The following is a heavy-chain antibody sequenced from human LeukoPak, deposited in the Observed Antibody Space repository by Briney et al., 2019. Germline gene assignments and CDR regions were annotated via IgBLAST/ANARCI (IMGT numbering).Heavy chain of an antibody. CDR1: GFIFRHYW. D-gene: IGHD2-8*02. J-gene: IGHJ3*01. V-gene: IGHV3-7*01. Sequence: PGGSLRLSCAASGFIFRHYWMTWVRQAPGKGLEWVANIKVDGSLTYYADSVKGRFTISRDNAKNSLYLQVDSLRVEDTALYYCARDSTPNDGTVYWDAFDVWGQGTMVTVSS. CDR2: IKVDGSLT. CDR3: ARDSTPNDGTVYWDAFDV.